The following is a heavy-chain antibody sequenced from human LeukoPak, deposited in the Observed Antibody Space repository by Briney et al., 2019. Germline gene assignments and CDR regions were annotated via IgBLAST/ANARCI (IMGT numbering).Heavy chain of an antibody. D-gene: IGHD3-16*01. CDR1: GVSISSSY. J-gene: IGHJ4*02. V-gene: IGHV4-59*01. Sequence: SETLSLTCTVSGVSISSSYWSWIRQPPGKGLEWIGYTYYSGDTNYNPSPESRVTISVDTSKNHFSLMMTSVTAADTAIYYCARRAGGPDYWGQGTLVTVSS. CDR3: ARRAGGPDY. CDR2: TYYSGDT.